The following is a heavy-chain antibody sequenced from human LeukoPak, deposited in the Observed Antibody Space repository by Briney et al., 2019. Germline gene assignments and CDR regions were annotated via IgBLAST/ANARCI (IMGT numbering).Heavy chain of an antibody. J-gene: IGHJ6*02. CDR3: ASSFPYYDILTGYRILYYYGMDV. CDR1: GYTFTSYD. CDR2: MNPNSGNT. Sequence: ASVKVSCKASGYTFTSYDINWVRQATGQGLEWMGWMNPNSGNTGYAQKFQGRVTMTRNTSISTAYMELSSLRSEDTAVYYCASSFPYYDILTGYRILYYYGMDVWGQGTTVTVSS. D-gene: IGHD3-9*01. V-gene: IGHV1-8*01.